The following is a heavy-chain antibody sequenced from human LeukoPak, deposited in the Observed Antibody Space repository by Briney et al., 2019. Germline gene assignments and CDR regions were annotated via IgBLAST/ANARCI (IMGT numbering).Heavy chain of an antibody. V-gene: IGHV4-59*08. CDR3: ARGPYSYDSSGAFDI. CDR2: IYYSGST. CDR1: GGSISSYH. J-gene: IGHJ3*02. Sequence: PSETLSLTCTVSGGSISSYHWSWIRQPPGKGLEWVGYIYYSGSTNYNPSLKSRVTISEDTSKNQFSLKLSSVTAADTAVYFCARGPYSYDSSGAFDIWGQGTMVTVSS. D-gene: IGHD3-22*01.